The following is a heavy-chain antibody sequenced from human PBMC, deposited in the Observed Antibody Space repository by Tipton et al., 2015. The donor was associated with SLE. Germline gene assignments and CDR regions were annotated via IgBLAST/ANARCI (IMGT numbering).Heavy chain of an antibody. V-gene: IGHV4-59*01. Sequence: LRLSCAVYGGSFSGYYWSWIRQPPGKGLEWIGNIYYSGSTNYNPSLKSRVTISVDTSKNQFSLKLSSVTAADTAVYYCARVNSSGWAYYYYYYMDVWGKGTTVTVSS. CDR2: IYYSGST. D-gene: IGHD6-19*01. CDR1: GGSFSGYY. CDR3: ARVNSSGWAYYYYYYMDV. J-gene: IGHJ6*03.